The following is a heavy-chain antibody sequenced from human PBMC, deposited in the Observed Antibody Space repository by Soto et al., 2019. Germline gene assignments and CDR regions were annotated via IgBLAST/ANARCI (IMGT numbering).Heavy chain of an antibody. D-gene: IGHD5-18*01. V-gene: IGHV1-3*01. CDR2: INAGNGNT. CDR1: GYTFTSYA. Sequence: GASVKVSCKASGYTFTSYAMHWVRQAPGQRLEWMGWINAGNGNTKYSQKFQGRVTITRDTSASTAYMELSSLRSEDTAVYYCARVVSYGDEYNWFDPWGQGTLVTVSS. CDR3: ARVVSYGDEYNWFDP. J-gene: IGHJ5*02.